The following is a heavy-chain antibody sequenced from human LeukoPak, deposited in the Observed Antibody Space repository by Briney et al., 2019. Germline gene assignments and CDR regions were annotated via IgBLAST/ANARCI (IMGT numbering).Heavy chain of an antibody. CDR3: AKGGGYYDSSGYYTDY. CDR1: GFTFSSYA. CDR2: FYCCGVRT. Sequence: GGSLRLSCAASGFTFSSYAVRWVRQAPGGGLEWVSPFYCCGVRTFYADSVKSRFTISRDNSTNTLYLQMNSLRAEDTGVYYCAKGGGYYDSSGYYTDYWGQGNLVTVSS. D-gene: IGHD3-22*01. V-gene: IGHV3-23*01. J-gene: IGHJ4*02.